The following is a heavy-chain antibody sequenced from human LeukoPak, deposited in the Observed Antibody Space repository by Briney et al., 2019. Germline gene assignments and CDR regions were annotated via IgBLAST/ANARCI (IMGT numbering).Heavy chain of an antibody. J-gene: IGHJ4*02. V-gene: IGHV1-46*01. Sequence: ASVTVSCKASGYTFTSNYIHWVRQAPGQGLEWMGMIYPRDGSTSYAQKFQGRVTVTRDTSTSTVHMELSGLRSEDTAVYYCAREKEYSSSHDLDYWGQGTLVTVSS. CDR1: GYTFTSNY. CDR3: AREKEYSSSHDLDY. CDR2: IYPRDGST. D-gene: IGHD6-6*01.